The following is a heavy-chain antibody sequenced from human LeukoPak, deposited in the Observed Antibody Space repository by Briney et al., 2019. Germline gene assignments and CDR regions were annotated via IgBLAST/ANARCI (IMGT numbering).Heavy chain of an antibody. V-gene: IGHV3-21*01. J-gene: IGHJ4*02. Sequence: PGGSLRLSCAASGFTFSGYSRDWVGKAQGKGWEGVSYINSSSTDISYTDSVKVRFTISRDNGKNSLYLQMNRLSAEDTAVYYCARGSITMVRGVIIKKGSRNFDFWGQGTLGTVSS. CDR2: INSSSTDI. D-gene: IGHD3-10*01. CDR1: GFTFSGYS. CDR3: ARGSITMVRGVIIKKGSRNFDF.